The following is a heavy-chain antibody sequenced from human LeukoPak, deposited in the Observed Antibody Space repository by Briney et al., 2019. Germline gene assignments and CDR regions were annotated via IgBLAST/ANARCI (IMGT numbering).Heavy chain of an antibody. V-gene: IGHV4-39*01. CDR3: ASHRPWYGSGSYPY. J-gene: IGHJ4*02. D-gene: IGHD3-10*01. CDR1: GGSISSSSYY. Sequence: SETLSLTCTVSGGSISSSSYYWGWIRQPPGKGLEWIGSIYYSGSTYYNPSLKSRVTISVDTSKNQFSLKLSSVAAADTAVYYCASHRPWYGSGSYPYWGQGTLVTVSS. CDR2: IYYSGST.